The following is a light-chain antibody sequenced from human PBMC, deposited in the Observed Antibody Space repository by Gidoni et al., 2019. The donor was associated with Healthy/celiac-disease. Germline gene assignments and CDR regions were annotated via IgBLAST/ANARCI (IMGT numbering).Light chain of an antibody. J-gene: IGKJ2*01. Sequence: EIVLTQSPGTLSLSPGERATLSCRASQSVSSSYLAWYQQKPGQAPRLLIYGASSRATGIPDRFSGSGSGTDFTLTISRLEPEDFAVYYCQQYGSNPRTFGQGTKLEIK. CDR1: QSVSSSY. CDR3: QQYGSNPRT. V-gene: IGKV3-20*01. CDR2: GAS.